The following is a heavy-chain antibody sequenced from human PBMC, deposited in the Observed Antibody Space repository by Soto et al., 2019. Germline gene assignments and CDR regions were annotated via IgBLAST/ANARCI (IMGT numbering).Heavy chain of an antibody. V-gene: IGHV4-4*02. Sequence: PSETLSLTCVGSGGSISGRNWWSWVRQAPGKGLEWIGEVFHSGDTTYSPSLRSRVTISVDKSKNQFSLNLNSVTAADTAVYYCTRLIYDSRLNYFYFDLWGQGALVTVSS. CDR2: VFHSGDT. CDR1: GGSISGRNW. D-gene: IGHD3-22*01. CDR3: TRLIYDSRLNYFYFDL. J-gene: IGHJ4*02.